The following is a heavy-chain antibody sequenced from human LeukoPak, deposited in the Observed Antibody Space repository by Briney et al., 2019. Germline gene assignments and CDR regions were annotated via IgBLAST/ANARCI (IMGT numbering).Heavy chain of an antibody. CDR1: GGTFRRYD. Sequence: ASVKVFCKASGGTFRRYDIRWVRQAPGQGLEWMGKLIPMFGIANYAQNFQGSVKITADKSTSTAYIELSSVRSKDTAVYYCARGTATETIISNDNWFDPWGQGTLVTVSS. CDR3: ARGTATETIISNDNWFDP. CDR2: LIPMFGIA. D-gene: IGHD4-11*01. J-gene: IGHJ5*02. V-gene: IGHV1-69*04.